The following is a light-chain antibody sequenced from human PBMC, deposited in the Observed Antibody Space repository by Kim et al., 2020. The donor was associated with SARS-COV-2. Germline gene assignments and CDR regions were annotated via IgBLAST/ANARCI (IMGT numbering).Light chain of an antibody. CDR3: QQYGSSPT. CDR2: GAS. V-gene: IGKV3-20*01. Sequence: EIVLTQSPGTLSLSPGERATLSCRASQSVSSNYLAWYQQKAGQAPRLLIYGASSRATGIPDRFSGSGSGTDFTLTISRLETEDFAVYFCQQYGSSPTFGQGTKLEI. J-gene: IGKJ1*01. CDR1: QSVSSNY.